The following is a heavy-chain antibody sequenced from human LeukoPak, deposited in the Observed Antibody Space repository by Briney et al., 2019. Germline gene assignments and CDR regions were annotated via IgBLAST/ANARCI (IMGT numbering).Heavy chain of an antibody. CDR1: GYTFTNYG. D-gene: IGHD3-22*01. V-gene: IGHV1-18*01. CDR2: ISVFYGHT. J-gene: IGHJ3*02. CDR3: ARHRLHRLYYDSSGYYHDAFDI. Sequence: ASVKVSCKASGYTFTNYGISWVRQAPGQGLEWMGWISVFYGHTNYSQNFQGRLTMTTHTSTSTAYLELRSLRSDDTAVYYCARHRLHRLYYDSSGYYHDAFDIWGQGTMVTVSS.